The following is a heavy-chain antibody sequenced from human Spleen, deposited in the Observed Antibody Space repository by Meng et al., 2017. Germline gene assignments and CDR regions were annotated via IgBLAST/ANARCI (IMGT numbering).Heavy chain of an antibody. CDR3: ARDVDLTVISYYYYGMDV. CDR2: ISSSGSTI. V-gene: IGHV3-48*03. CDR1: GFTFSSYE. J-gene: IGHJ6*02. D-gene: IGHD2-21*01. Sequence: GGSLRPSCAASGFTFSSYEMNWFRQAPGKGLEWVSYISSSGSTIYYADSVKGRFTISRDNAKNSLYLQMNSLRAEDTAVYYCARDVDLTVISYYYYGMDVWGQGTTVTVSS.